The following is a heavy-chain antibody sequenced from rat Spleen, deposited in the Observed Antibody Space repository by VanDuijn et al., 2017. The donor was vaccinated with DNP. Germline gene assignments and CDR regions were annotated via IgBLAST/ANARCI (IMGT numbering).Heavy chain of an antibody. D-gene: IGHD1-9*01. CDR1: GFTFSNYN. V-gene: IGHV5-7*01. Sequence: EVQLVESGGGLVQPGRSLKLSCAASGFTFSNYNMAWVRQAPRKGLEWVATVTYDGGNTYYRDSVMGRFTISRDNAKSTLYLQIDSLRSEDTATYYCTGDRDYGYTFDYWGQGVMVTVSS. J-gene: IGHJ2*01. CDR3: TGDRDYGYTFDY. CDR2: VTYDGGNT.